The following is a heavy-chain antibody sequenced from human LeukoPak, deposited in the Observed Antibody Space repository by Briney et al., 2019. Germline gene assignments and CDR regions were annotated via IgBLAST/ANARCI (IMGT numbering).Heavy chain of an antibody. CDR1: GDSVSSNSAA. Sequence: SQTLSLTCAMSGDSVSSNSAAWNWIRQSQSRGLEWLGSTFYRSEWYSDYAVSVKSRITTKPDTSKNQFSLQLNSVTPEDAALYYCAREFTIIGGIINPFDYWGQGALVTVSS. CDR2: TFYRSEWYS. CDR3: AREFTIIGGIINPFDY. V-gene: IGHV6-1*01. J-gene: IGHJ4*02. D-gene: IGHD3-10*01.